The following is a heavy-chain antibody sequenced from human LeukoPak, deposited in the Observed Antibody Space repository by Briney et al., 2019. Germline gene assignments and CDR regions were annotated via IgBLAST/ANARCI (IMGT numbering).Heavy chain of an antibody. D-gene: IGHD1-14*01. CDR2: ISGSGSTT. CDR3: AKDRKVFEI. V-gene: IGHV3-23*01. J-gene: IGHJ4*02. Sequence: SGGSLRLSCEASGLTFSTYAMSWVRQAPRKGLEWVSAISGSGSTTYYADSVRGRFAISRDNSKNTFYLQMNSLRAEDTAVYYCAKDRKVFEIWGQGTLVTVSS. CDR1: GLTFSTYA.